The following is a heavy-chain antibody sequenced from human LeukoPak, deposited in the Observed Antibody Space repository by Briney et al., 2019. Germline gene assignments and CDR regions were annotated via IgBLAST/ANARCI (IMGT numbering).Heavy chain of an antibody. D-gene: IGHD2-15*01. CDR3: ARAVGIVVVVVATLDY. CDR2: IIPILAIT. J-gene: IGHJ4*02. CDR1: GGTFSSYA. Sequence: SVKVSCKASGGTFSSYAISWVRQASGHGLEWIGRIIPILAITHYAQRFEGRVTITADESATTVYMELSSLRSEDTAVYYCARAVGIVVVVVATLDYWDQGTLVTVSS. V-gene: IGHV1-69*04.